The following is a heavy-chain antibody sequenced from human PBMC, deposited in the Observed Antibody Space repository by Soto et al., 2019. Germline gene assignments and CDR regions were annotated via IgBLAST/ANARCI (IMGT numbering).Heavy chain of an antibody. Sequence: SGPTLVNPTQTLTLTCTFSGFSLTTSGVGVGWIRQPPGKALEWLALIYWDDDKRYRPSLSSRLTITRDTSKNQVVLTMTNVDPVDTATYFCAHRPTTTVSTVWFDFWGQGTLVTVSS. CDR3: AHRPTTTVSTVWFDF. V-gene: IGHV2-5*02. CDR1: GFSLTTSGVG. CDR2: IYWDDDK. D-gene: IGHD4-17*01. J-gene: IGHJ5*01.